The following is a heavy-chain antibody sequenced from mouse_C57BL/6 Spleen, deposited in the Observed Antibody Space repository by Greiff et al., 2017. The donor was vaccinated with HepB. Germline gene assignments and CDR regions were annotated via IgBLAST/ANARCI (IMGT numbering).Heavy chain of an antibody. CDR1: GYAFSSYW. J-gene: IGHJ1*03. CDR2: IYPGDGDT. D-gene: IGHD1-1*01. V-gene: IGHV1-80*01. CDR3: ARSDREYPTVFDV. Sequence: VKLVESGAELVKPGASVKISCKASGYAFSSYWMNWVKQRPGQGLEWIGQIYPGDGDTNYNGKFKGKATLTADKSSSTAYMQLSSLTSEDSAVYCCARSDREYPTVFDVWGTGTTVTVSS.